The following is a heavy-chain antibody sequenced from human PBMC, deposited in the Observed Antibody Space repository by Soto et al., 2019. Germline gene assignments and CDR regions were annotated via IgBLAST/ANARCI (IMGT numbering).Heavy chain of an antibody. CDR1: GFSLSTSGVG. D-gene: IGHD3-3*01. CDR3: AHRFKKPGTYYYFWSGHVVSYFAS. Sequence: QITLKESGPTLVKPTQTLTLTCTFSGFSLSTSGVGVGWIRQPPGKALEWLALIYWDGDKRYSPSLKSRLTITKDTSENQVVLTMTNMDPVDTATYYCAHRFKKPGTYYYFWSGHVVSYFASWGQGTLVTVSS. J-gene: IGHJ4*02. CDR2: IYWDGDK. V-gene: IGHV2-5*02.